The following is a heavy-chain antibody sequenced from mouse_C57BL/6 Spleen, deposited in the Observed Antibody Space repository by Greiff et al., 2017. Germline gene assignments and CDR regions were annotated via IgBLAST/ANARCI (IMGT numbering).Heavy chain of an antibody. D-gene: IGHD3-2*02. Sequence: DVMLVESGEGLVKPGGSLKLSCAASGFTFSSYAMSWVRQTPEKRLEWVAYISSGGDYIYYADTVKGRFTISRDNARNTLYLQMSSLKSEDTAMYYCTRAAQATFFAYWGQGTLVTVSA. V-gene: IGHV5-9-1*02. CDR3: TRAAQATFFAY. CDR2: ISSGGDYI. J-gene: IGHJ3*01. CDR1: GFTFSSYA.